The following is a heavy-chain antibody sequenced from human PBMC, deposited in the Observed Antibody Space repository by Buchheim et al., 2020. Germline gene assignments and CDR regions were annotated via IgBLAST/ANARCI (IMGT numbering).Heavy chain of an antibody. CDR1: GYTFTRFY. CDR2: INPNSGGT. Sequence: QVQLVQSGAEVKKPGASVRISCKASGYTFTRFYIHWFRQAPGQGLEWMGWINPNSGGTNYAQKFQGRVTMTRDTSISTAYMELSRLRSDDTAVYYCARVWSSSSSGWFDPWGQGTL. V-gene: IGHV1-2*02. J-gene: IGHJ5*02. CDR3: ARVWSSSSSGWFDP. D-gene: IGHD6-6*01.